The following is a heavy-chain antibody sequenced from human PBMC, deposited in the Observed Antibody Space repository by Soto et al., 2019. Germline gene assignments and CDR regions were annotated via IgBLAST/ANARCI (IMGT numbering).Heavy chain of an antibody. D-gene: IGHD6-13*01. Sequence: ASVKVSCKVSGYTLTELSMHWVRQAPGKGLEWMGGFDPEDGETIYAQKFQGRVTMTEDTSTDTLYLQMNSLRAEDTAVYYCAKEDVIAAARPNIDYWGQGTLVTVSS. J-gene: IGHJ4*02. V-gene: IGHV1-24*01. CDR2: FDPEDGET. CDR1: GYTLTELS. CDR3: AKEDVIAAARPNIDY.